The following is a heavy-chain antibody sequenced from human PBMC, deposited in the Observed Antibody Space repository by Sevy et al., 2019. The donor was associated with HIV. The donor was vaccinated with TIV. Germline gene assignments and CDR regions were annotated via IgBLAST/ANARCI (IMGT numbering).Heavy chain of an antibody. Sequence: GESLKISCAASGFTFSNVWMSWVRQAPGKGLERVGHIKSRSEGGTPDYAAPVKGRFNISRDDSKSTLYLQMNSLKTEDTAVYYCTTGESILQHWGQGTLVTVSS. D-gene: IGHD6-6*01. CDR3: TTGESILQH. V-gene: IGHV3-15*01. CDR1: GFTFSNVW. J-gene: IGHJ4*02. CDR2: IKSRSEGGTP.